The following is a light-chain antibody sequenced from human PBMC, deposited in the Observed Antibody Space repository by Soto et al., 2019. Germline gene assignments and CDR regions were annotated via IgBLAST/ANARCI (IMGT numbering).Light chain of an antibody. CDR2: RAS. CDR3: QHSGGLT. CDR1: QSIATW. J-gene: IGKJ4*01. V-gene: IGKV1-5*03. Sequence: DIQMTQSPSTLSASVGDRGTITCRASQSIATWLAWYQKKPEKAPKVLIYRASRLESGVPSRFSGSGSGTEFTLTISSLDPDDFATYYCQHSGGLTFGGGTKVEI.